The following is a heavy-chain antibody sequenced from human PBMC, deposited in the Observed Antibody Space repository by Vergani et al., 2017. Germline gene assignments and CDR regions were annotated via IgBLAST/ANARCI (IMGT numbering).Heavy chain of an antibody. CDR2: ISYDGSNK. Sequence: VQLLESGGGVVQPGRSLRLSCAASGFTFSSYAMHWVRQAPGKGLEWVAVISYDGSNKYYAASVKGRFTISRDNSKNTLYMQMNSLRAEDTAVYYCERGGRGRYDSSGRLGGHDAFDIWGQGTMVTVSS. D-gene: IGHD3-22*01. V-gene: IGHV3-30-3*01. CDR3: ERGGRGRYDSSGRLGGHDAFDI. CDR1: GFTFSSYA. J-gene: IGHJ3*02.